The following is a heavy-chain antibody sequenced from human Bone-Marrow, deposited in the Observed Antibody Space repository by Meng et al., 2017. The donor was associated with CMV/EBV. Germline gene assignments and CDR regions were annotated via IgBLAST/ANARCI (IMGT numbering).Heavy chain of an antibody. J-gene: IGHJ5*02. CDR1: GYTFTSYG. CDR2: INPSGGST. D-gene: IGHD4-11*01. Sequence: ASVKVSCKASGYTFTSYGISWVRQAPGQGLEWMGIINPSGGSTSYAQKFQGRVTMTRDTSTSTAYMELSSLRSEDTAVYYCARDRSSNYVNWFDPWGQGTLVTVSS. V-gene: IGHV1-46*01. CDR3: ARDRSSNYVNWFDP.